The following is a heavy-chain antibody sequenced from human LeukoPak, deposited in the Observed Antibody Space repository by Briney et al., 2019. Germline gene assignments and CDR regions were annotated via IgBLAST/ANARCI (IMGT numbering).Heavy chain of an antibody. V-gene: IGHV4-38-2*02. CDR3: ARAPYSSSSLDTYYYYYYMDV. Sequence: PSETLSLTCTVSGYSISSGYYWGWIRQPPGKGLEWIGSIYYSGSTYYNPSLKSRVTISVDTSKNQFSLKLSSVTAADTAVYYCARAPYSSSSLDTYYYYYYMDVWGKGTTVTVSS. J-gene: IGHJ6*03. CDR2: IYYSGST. D-gene: IGHD6-6*01. CDR1: GYSISSGYY.